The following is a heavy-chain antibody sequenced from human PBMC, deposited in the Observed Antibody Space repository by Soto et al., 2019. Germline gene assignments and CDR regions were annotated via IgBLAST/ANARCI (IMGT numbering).Heavy chain of an antibody. CDR3: ARGVVSTGYFDY. J-gene: IGHJ4*02. Sequence: EVPLAESGGGLAQPGGSLRLSCAASGFTFSDHYMDWVRQAPGKGLEWVGRSRDKVHSHTTEYAASVKGRFTISRGDSENSLYLQMNSLKTEDTAVYYCARGVVSTGYFDYWGQGTLVTVSS. CDR1: GFTFSDHY. CDR2: SRDKVHSHTT. V-gene: IGHV3-72*01. D-gene: IGHD5-12*01.